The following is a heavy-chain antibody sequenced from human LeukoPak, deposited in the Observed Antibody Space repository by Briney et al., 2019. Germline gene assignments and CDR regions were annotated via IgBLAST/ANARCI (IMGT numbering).Heavy chain of an antibody. CDR3: ATLYGGSTDY. Sequence: GGSLRLSCVVSGLTFDDHGMNWVRQVPGKGLEWVSRIKPDGSSMSYADSVQGRFTISRDNAKNTLYLQMNSLRAEDTAVYYCATLYGGSTDYWGQGTLVTVSS. V-gene: IGHV3-74*01. J-gene: IGHJ4*02. D-gene: IGHD5-12*01. CDR2: IKPDGSSM. CDR1: GLTFDDHG.